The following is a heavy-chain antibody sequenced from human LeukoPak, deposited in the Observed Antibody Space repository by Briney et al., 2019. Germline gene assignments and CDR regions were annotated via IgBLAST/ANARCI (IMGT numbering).Heavy chain of an antibody. CDR1: GFTFRNYA. J-gene: IGHJ4*02. D-gene: IGHD1-26*01. CDR3: AKENPVGGTNYFDY. V-gene: IGHV3-23*01. CDR2: VSGSGGTT. Sequence: GGSLRLSCAASGFTFRNYAMNWVRQAPGKGLEWVSAVSGSGGTTYYADSVKGRFTISRDNSKNTLSLQMNTLRAEDTAVYYCAKENPVGGTNYFDYWGQGTLVTVSS.